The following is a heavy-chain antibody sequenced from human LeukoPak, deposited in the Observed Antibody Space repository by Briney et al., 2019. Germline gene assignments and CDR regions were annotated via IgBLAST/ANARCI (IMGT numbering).Heavy chain of an antibody. CDR3: ARVRGSQTEGYYFDY. V-gene: IGHV3-11*04. D-gene: IGHD1-26*01. J-gene: IGHJ4*02. Sequence: GGSLRLSCAASGFTLSDYYMSWIRQAPGKGLEWVSYISSSGSTIYYADSVKGRFTISRDNAKNSLYLQMNSLRAEDTAVYYCARVRGSQTEGYYFDYWGQGTLVTVSS. CDR1: GFTLSDYY. CDR2: ISSSGSTI.